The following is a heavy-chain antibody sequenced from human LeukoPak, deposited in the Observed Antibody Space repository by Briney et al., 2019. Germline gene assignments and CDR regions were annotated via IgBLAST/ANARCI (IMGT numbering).Heavy chain of an antibody. J-gene: IGHJ4*02. D-gene: IGHD6-19*01. CDR2: MFAGGVT. Sequence: GGSVRLSCAASGLTVTSNAISWVRQAPEKGLEWVSVMFAGGVTYYADSLKGRATISRDDSKNTLHLQMNSLRPEDTAVYYCVRVYGDGWYVDYWGQGTPVTVSS. CDR3: VRVYGDGWYVDY. V-gene: IGHV3-66*01. CDR1: GLTVTSNA.